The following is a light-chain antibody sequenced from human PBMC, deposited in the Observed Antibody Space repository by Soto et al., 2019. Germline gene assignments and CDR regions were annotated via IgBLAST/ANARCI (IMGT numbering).Light chain of an antibody. CDR3: QMYGSSPKT. CDR1: QNVANY. J-gene: IGKJ1*01. CDR2: GAS. V-gene: IGKV3-20*01. Sequence: IVLPQNPGTLSLSPGERATLSCRASQNVANYLDWYQQKPGQAPRLLIHGASTRATGIPDRFSGSGSGTDFTLTISRLEPEDFAVYYCQMYGSSPKTFGQGSKADI.